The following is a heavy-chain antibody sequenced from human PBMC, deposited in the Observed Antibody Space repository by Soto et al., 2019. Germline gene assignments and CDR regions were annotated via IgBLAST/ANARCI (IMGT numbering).Heavy chain of an antibody. J-gene: IGHJ6*02. CDR1: GYSFTSYW. Sequence: GESLKISCKGSGYSFTSYWISRARQVPGKGLEWMGRIDPSDSYTNYSPSFQGHVTISADKSISTAYLQWSSLKASDTAMYYCAGQYYYDSSGYYNLDYYYYYGMDVWGQGTTVTVSS. V-gene: IGHV5-10-1*01. CDR3: AGQYYYDSSGYYNLDYYYYYGMDV. CDR2: IDPSDSYT. D-gene: IGHD3-22*01.